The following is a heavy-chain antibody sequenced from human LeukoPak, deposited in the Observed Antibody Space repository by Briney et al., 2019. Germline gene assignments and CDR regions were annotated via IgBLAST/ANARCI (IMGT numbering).Heavy chain of an antibody. D-gene: IGHD2-8*02. J-gene: IGHJ5*02. Sequence: GESLRLSCAASGFTFSSYAMTWVRQAPGKGLEWVSVISGRGGSTYYADSVKGRFTVSRENSKNTLYLQMNSLRAEDTAIYYCAKDVWWSVSWGQGTLVTVSS. V-gene: IGHV3-23*01. CDR1: GFTFSSYA. CDR2: ISGRGGST. CDR3: AKDVWWSVS.